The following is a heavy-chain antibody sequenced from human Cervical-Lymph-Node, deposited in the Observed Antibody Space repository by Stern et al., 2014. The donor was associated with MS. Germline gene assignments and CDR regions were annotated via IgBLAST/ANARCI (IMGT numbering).Heavy chain of an antibody. Sequence: EMQLVESGAEVKKPGESLKISCKASGYTFTNYWIGWVRQMPGKGLECMGIIYPGDSDIRYSPSFQGQVTFSADKSISIAYLQWRSLKASDTAIYYCARHCSGGDCGDSYGMDVWGQGTTVTVSS. V-gene: IGHV5-51*01. D-gene: IGHD2-21*02. J-gene: IGHJ6*02. CDR2: IYPGDSDI. CDR3: ARHCSGGDCGDSYGMDV. CDR1: GYTFTNYW.